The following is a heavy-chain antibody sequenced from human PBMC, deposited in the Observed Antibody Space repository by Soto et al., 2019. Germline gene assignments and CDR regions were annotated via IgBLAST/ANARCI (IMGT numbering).Heavy chain of an antibody. V-gene: IGHV4-34*01. D-gene: IGHD3-10*01. J-gene: IGHJ6*02. CDR3: ARDSKPYYYGSGSPIYYYYGMDV. Sequence: SETLSLTCAVYGGSFSGYYWSWIRQPPGKGLGWIGEINHSGSTNYNPSLKSRVTISVDTSKNQFSLKLSSVTAADTAVYYCARDSKPYYYGSGSPIYYYYGMDVWGQGTTVTVSS. CDR1: GGSFSGYY. CDR2: INHSGST.